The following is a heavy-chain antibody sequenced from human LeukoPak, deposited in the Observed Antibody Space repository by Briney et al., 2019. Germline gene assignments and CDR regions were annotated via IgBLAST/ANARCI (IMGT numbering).Heavy chain of an antibody. V-gene: IGHV3-7*01. CDR1: GLTFSIHW. Sequence: GGSLRLSCAASGLTFSIHWMNWVRQAPGKGLECVANVNQDGSDKYYVDSVKGRFTISRDNTKNSLYLQMNSLRAEDTAVYYCVGGDYWGQGTLVTVSS. CDR2: VNQDGSDK. J-gene: IGHJ4*02. CDR3: VGGDY.